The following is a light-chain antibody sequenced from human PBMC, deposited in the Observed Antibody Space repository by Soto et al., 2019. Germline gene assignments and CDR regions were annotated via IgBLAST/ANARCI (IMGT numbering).Light chain of an antibody. Sequence: DIVMTQSPDSLAVSLGERATINCKSSQSVLYSSNTKNYLVWYQQKPGQPPKLLIYWASTRESGVPDRFSGSGSGTDFTLTISSLQAEDVAVYYCQQYYSPPLTFGGGTKVEIK. V-gene: IGKV4-1*01. CDR1: QSVLYSSNTKNY. J-gene: IGKJ4*01. CDR2: WAS. CDR3: QQYYSPPLT.